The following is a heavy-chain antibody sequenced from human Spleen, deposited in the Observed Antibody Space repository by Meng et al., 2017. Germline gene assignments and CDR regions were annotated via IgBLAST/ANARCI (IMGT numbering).Heavy chain of an antibody. D-gene: IGHD3-9*01. CDR2: SFSNDEK. J-gene: IGHJ3*01. Sequence: SGPTLVKPTETLTLTCTVSGFSLSNDRMGVSWIRQPPGKALEWLAHSFSNDEKSYSTSLKSRLTISKDTSKSQVVLTMTNMDPVDTATYYCARRGLTGYDFDFWGQGTMVTVSS. CDR3: ARRGLTGYDFDF. V-gene: IGHV2-26*01. CDR1: GFSLSNDRMG.